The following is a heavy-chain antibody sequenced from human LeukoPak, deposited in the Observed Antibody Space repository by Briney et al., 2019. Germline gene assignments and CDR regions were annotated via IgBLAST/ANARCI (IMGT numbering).Heavy chain of an antibody. Sequence: SETLSLTCTVSTGSLNSYFWTWVRQPAGKGLEWIGRVSGTGTAYSNPSLESRVIISLDTSRNQFSLKLMSVTAADTAVYYCARGKELTGTSGHYSFDFWGQGTLVTVSS. V-gene: IGHV4-4*07. D-gene: IGHD1-7*01. CDR2: VSGTGTA. J-gene: IGHJ4*02. CDR3: ARGKELTGTSGHYSFDF. CDR1: TGSLNSYF.